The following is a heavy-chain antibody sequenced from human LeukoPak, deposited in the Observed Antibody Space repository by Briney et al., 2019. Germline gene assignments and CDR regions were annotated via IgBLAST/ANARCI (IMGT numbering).Heavy chain of an antibody. CDR2: INPNSGGT. CDR1: GYTFTGYY. CDR3: ARVSESGYYYDSSGYASFDY. V-gene: IGHV1-2*02. Sequence: ASVKVSCKASGYTFTGYYMHWVRQAPGQGPEWMGWINPNSGGTNYAQKFQGRVTMTRDTSISTAYVELSRLRSDDTAVYYCARVSESGYYYDSSGYASFDYWGQGTLVTVSS. D-gene: IGHD3-22*01. J-gene: IGHJ4*02.